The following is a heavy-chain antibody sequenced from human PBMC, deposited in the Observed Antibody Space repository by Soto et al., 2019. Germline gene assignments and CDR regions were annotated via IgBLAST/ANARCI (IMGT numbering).Heavy chain of an antibody. CDR3: AKGTWIQLWSGFDY. Sequence: VGSLRLSCAASGFTFSSYAMSWVRQAPGKGLEWVSAISGSGGSTYYADSVKGRFTISRDNSKNTLYLQMNSLRAEDTAVYYCAKGTWIQLWSGFDYWGQGPLVTVSS. D-gene: IGHD5-18*01. CDR1: GFTFSSYA. J-gene: IGHJ4*02. V-gene: IGHV3-23*01. CDR2: ISGSGGST.